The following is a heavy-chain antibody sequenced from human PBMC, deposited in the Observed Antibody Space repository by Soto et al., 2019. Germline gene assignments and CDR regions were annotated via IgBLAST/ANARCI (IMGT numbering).Heavy chain of an antibody. J-gene: IGHJ4*02. CDR3: ARPDYGDPLSFDC. D-gene: IGHD4-17*01. CDR2: INHSGST. V-gene: IGHV4-34*01. Sequence: SETLSLTCAVYGGSFSGYYWSWIRQPPGKGLEWIGEINHSGSTNYNPSLKSRVTISVDTSKNQFSLKLSSVTAADTAVYYCARPDYGDPLSFDCWGQGTLVTVSS. CDR1: GGSFSGYY.